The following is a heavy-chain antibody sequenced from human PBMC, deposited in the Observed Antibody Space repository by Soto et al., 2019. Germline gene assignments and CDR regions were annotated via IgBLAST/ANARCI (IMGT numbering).Heavy chain of an antibody. J-gene: IGHJ4*02. CDR2: IYSGGAT. Sequence: EVQLVESGGGLVQPGGSLRLSCAASGFTVSNNYMRWVRQAPGKGLEWVSLIYSGGATYYADSVKGRFTISRDNSKNTLYRQMSSLRAEDAAVYYCARDGTYNWVGGQGILVTVSS. CDR1: GFTVSNNY. CDR3: ARDGTYNWV. V-gene: IGHV3-66*01. D-gene: IGHD1-1*01.